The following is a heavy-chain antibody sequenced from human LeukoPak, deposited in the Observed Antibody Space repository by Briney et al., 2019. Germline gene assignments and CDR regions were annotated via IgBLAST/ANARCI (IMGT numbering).Heavy chain of an antibody. Sequence: GGSLRLSCAASGFTFSNYGMHWVRQAPGKGLEWVAVTSYDGSNKYYADSVKGRFTISRDNSKNTLYLQMNSLRAEDTAVYYCARDRGVATIEDNWFDPWGQGTLVTVSS. CDR1: GFTFSNYG. D-gene: IGHD5-12*01. CDR3: ARDRGVATIEDNWFDP. CDR2: TSYDGSNK. V-gene: IGHV3-30*03. J-gene: IGHJ5*02.